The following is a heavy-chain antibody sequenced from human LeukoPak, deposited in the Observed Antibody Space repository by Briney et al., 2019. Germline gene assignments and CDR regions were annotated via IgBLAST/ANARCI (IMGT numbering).Heavy chain of an antibody. V-gene: IGHV3-23*01. J-gene: IGHJ4*02. CDR1: GFTFSTYA. D-gene: IGHD6-19*01. Sequence: PGGSLRLSCAASGFTFSTYAMSWVRPAPGRGLEWVSAISGSGTTTYSADSVKGRFTISRDNSENTLYLQMSSLRAEDTAVYYCAKSYSSGWLYCFDYWGQGTLVTVSS. CDR2: ISGSGTTT. CDR3: AKSYSSGWLYCFDY.